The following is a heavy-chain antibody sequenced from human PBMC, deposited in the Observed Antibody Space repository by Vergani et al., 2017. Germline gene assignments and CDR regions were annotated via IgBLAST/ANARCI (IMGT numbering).Heavy chain of an antibody. D-gene: IGHD6-19*01. V-gene: IGHV3-33*01. Sequence: VQLVESGGGVVQPGRSLRLSCAASGFTFSSYGMHWVRQAPGKGLEWVAVIWHDGSNKYYADSVKGRFTISRDNSKNTLYLQMNSLRAEDTAVYYCAREGSIAVAGTSGWFDPWGQGTLVTVSS. J-gene: IGHJ5*02. CDR1: GFTFSSYG. CDR3: AREGSIAVAGTSGWFDP. CDR2: IWHDGSNK.